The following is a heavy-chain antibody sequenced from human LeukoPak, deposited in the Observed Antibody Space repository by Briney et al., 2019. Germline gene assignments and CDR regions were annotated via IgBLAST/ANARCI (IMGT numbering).Heavy chain of an antibody. CDR3: ARAPYYDSSGYYIGRGYYFDY. Sequence: PSETLSLTCTVSGGSISSSTYYWSWIRQPPGKGLQWIGEINHSGSTNYNPSLKSRVTISVDTSKNHFSLKLSSVTAADTAVYYCARAPYYDSSGYYIGRGYYFDYWGQGTLVPVSS. CDR1: GGSISSSTYY. D-gene: IGHD3-22*01. V-gene: IGHV4-39*02. J-gene: IGHJ4*02. CDR2: INHSGST.